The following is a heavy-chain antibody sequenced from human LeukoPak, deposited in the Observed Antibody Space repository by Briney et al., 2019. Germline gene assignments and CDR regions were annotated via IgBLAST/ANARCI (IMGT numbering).Heavy chain of an antibody. CDR3: ATVGYDNHGSMRLDY. CDR2: FDPEDGET. D-gene: IGHD3-22*01. CDR1: GYTLTELS. J-gene: IGHJ4*02. Sequence: ASVKVSCKVSGYTLTELSMHWLRQAPETGHEWMGGFDPEDGETIYAQKFQGRVTMTEDTSTDTAYMELSSLRSEDTAVYYCATVGYDNHGSMRLDYWGQGTLVTVSS. V-gene: IGHV1-24*01.